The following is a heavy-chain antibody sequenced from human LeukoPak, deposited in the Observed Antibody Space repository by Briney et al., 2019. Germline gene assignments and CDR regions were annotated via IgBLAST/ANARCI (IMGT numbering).Heavy chain of an antibody. V-gene: IGHV3-21*01. CDR3: ASANPDYYGSGSYSG. CDR2: ISSSSSYI. J-gene: IGHJ1*01. CDR1: GFTFSSYS. Sequence: GGPLRLSCAASGFTFSSYSMNWVRQAPGKGLEWVSSISSSSSYIYYADSVKGRFTISRDNAKNSLYLQMNSLRAEDTAVYYCASANPDYYGSGSYSGWGQGTLVTVSS. D-gene: IGHD3-10*01.